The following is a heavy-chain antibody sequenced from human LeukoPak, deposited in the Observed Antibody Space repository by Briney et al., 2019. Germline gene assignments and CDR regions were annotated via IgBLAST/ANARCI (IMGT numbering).Heavy chain of an antibody. CDR1: GYTFIDYY. CDR3: ARDVRAVAGHFDY. Sequence: GASVKVSCKASGYTFIDYYLHWVRQAPGQGLEWMGWINPDSGGTNYAQKFQGRVTMTRDTSISTVYMELNRVRSDDTAVYYCARDVRAVAGHFDYWGQGTLVTVSS. CDR2: INPDSGGT. J-gene: IGHJ4*02. V-gene: IGHV1-2*02. D-gene: IGHD6-19*01.